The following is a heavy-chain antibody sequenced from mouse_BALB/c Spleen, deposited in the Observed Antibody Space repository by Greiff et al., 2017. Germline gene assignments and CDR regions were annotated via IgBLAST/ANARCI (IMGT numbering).Heavy chain of an antibody. D-gene: IGHD2-2*01. CDR3: ARQNGYDGNYFDY. Sequence: EVMLVESGGGLVKPGGSLKLSCAASGFTFSSYAMSWVRQTPEKRLEWVATISSGGSYTYYPDSVKGRFTISRDNAKNTLYLQMSSLRSEDTAMYYCARQNGYDGNYFDYWGQGTTLTVSS. J-gene: IGHJ2*01. CDR1: GFTFSSYA. V-gene: IGHV5-9-3*01. CDR2: ISSGGSYT.